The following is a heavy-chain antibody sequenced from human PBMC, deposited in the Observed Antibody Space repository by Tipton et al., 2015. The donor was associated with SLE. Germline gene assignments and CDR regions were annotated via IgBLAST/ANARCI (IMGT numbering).Heavy chain of an antibody. V-gene: IGHV4-59*02. J-gene: IGHJ4*02. CDR3: ARDRGYCSGGSCEGFDY. Sequence: LRLSCAASGFTVSSNYMSWVRRAPGKGLEWIGYIYYSGSTNYNPSLKSRVTISVDTSKNQFSLKLSSVTAADTAVYYCARDRGYCSGGSCEGFDYWGQGTLVTVSS. D-gene: IGHD2-15*01. CDR1: GFTVSSNY. CDR2: IYYSGST.